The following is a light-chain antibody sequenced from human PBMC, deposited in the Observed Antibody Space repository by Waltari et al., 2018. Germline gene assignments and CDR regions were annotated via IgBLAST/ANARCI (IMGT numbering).Light chain of an antibody. Sequence: EIVLTQSPATLSLSPGERATLSCRASQSVSSYLAWYRQKPGQAPRLLIYDASNRATGIPARFSGSGSGTDFTLTISSLEPEDFAVYYCQDRSNWPLFTFGPGTKVDFK. CDR2: DAS. CDR1: QSVSSY. J-gene: IGKJ3*01. CDR3: QDRSNWPLFT. V-gene: IGKV3-11*01.